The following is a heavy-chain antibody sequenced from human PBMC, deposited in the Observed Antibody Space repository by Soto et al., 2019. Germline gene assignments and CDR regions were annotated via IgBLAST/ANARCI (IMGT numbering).Heavy chain of an antibody. D-gene: IGHD2-21*02. V-gene: IGHV1-69*13. CDR3: ARSRPGSVAYCGGDCYSPFDY. CDR1: GGTFSSYA. J-gene: IGHJ4*02. CDR2: IIPIFGTA. Sequence: GASVKVSCKASGGTFSSYAISWVRQAPGQGLEWMGGIIPIFGTANYAQKFQGRVTITADESTSTAYMELSSLRSEDTAVYYCARSRPGSVAYCGGDCYSPFDYWGQGTLVTVSS.